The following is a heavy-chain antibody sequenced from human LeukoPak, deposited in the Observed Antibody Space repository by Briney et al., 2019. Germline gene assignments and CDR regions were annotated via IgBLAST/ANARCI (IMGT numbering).Heavy chain of an antibody. V-gene: IGHV3-30*02. D-gene: IGHD6-19*01. J-gene: IGHJ4*02. CDR2: IRDNGKNE. Sequence: GGSLRLSCAASEFTFRNYGMHWVRQAPGKGLEWVTYIRDNGKNEYYADSVKGGFTISRDNSKNTLYLQMNSLRAEDTAVYYCARKWGSSGWYSNGYWGQGTLVTVSS. CDR1: EFTFRNYG. CDR3: ARKWGSSGWYSNGY.